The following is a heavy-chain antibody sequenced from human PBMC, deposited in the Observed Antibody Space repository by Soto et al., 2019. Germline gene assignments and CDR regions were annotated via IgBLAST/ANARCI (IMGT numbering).Heavy chain of an antibody. V-gene: IGHV2-5*02. Sequence: QITLKESGPPLVKPTQTLTLTCTFSGFSLPTDRMGVGWIRQPPGKALEWLAVIYWDDSKTYRPSLKSRLTITKDTSKNQVALTMTDMDPVDTATYYCAHAYGGRSLYWGQGTLVTVSS. CDR3: AHAYGGRSLY. CDR2: IYWDDSK. D-gene: IGHD1-26*01. J-gene: IGHJ4*02. CDR1: GFSLPTDRMG.